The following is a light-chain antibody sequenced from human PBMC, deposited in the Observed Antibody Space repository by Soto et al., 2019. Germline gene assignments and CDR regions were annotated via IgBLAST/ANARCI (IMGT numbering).Light chain of an antibody. CDR2: GAS. CDR3: QHYNTWPWT. J-gene: IGKJ1*01. V-gene: IGKV3-15*01. CDR1: HSVSSS. Sequence: EVVMTQSPATPSVSPGGRATLSCRASHSVSSSLAWYQQKPGQAPRLLISGASTRAAGIPARFSGSGSGTEFTLTISSLQSEDFAVYYCQHYNTWPWTFGQGTKVDIK.